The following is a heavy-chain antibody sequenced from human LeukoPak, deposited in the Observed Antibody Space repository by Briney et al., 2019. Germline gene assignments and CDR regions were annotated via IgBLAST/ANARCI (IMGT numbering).Heavy chain of an antibody. J-gene: IGHJ4*02. Sequence: ASVKVSCKASGYTFTSYYIHWVRQAPGQGLEWMGIINPAGGSTTYAQKFQGSRLTLTRDTSTSTVYMELSSLRSEDTAVYYCARGRGVHDSHTYDYFDYWGQGSLVTVSS. CDR3: ARGRGVHDSHTYDYFDY. D-gene: IGHD3-22*01. CDR1: GYTFTSYY. CDR2: INPAGGST. V-gene: IGHV1-46*01.